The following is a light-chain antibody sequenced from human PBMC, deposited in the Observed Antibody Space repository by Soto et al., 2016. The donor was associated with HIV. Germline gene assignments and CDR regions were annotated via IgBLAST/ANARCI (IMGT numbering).Light chain of an antibody. CDR1: QSISSY. CDR3: QQYYSYPIT. J-gene: IGKJ5*01. CDR2: AAS. Sequence: DIQMTQSPSSLSASVGDRVTITCRASQSISSYLNWYQQNPGKAPKLLIYAASSLQSGVPSRFSGSGSGTDFTLTISSLQPEDFATYYCQQYYSYPITFGQGTRLEIK. V-gene: IGKV1-39*01.